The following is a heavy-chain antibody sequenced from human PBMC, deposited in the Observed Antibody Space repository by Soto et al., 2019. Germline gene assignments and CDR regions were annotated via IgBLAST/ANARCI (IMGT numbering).Heavy chain of an antibody. D-gene: IGHD1-26*01. Sequence: QLQLQESGPGLVKPSETLSLTCTVSGGSISSSSYYWGWIRQPPGKGLEWIGSIYYSGSTYYNPSLKSRVTISVDTSKNQFSLKLSSVTAADTAVYYCARPKPMGPSNWFDPWGQGTLVTVSS. CDR1: GGSISSSSYY. J-gene: IGHJ5*02. V-gene: IGHV4-39*01. CDR3: ARPKPMGPSNWFDP. CDR2: IYYSGST.